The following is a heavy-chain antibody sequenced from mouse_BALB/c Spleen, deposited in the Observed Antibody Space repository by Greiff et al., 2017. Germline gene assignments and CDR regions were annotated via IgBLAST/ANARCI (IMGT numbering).Heavy chain of an antibody. CDR3: ARLRRRYYYAMDY. CDR1: GFSLTGYG. CDR2: IWGDGST. Sequence: QVQLKESGPGLVAPSQSLSITCTVSGFSLTGYGVNWVRQPPGKGLEWLGMIWGDGSTDYNSALKSRLSISKDNSKSQVFLKMNSLQTDDTARYYCARLRRRYYYAMDYWGQGTSVTVSS. J-gene: IGHJ4*01. D-gene: IGHD2-12*01. V-gene: IGHV2-6-7*01.